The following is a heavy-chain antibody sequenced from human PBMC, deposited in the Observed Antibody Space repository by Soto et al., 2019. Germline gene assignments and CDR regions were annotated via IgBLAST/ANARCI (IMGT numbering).Heavy chain of an antibody. Sequence: SETLSLTCTVSGGSISSYYCSWIRQPPGKGLEWIGYIYYSGSTNYNPSLKSRVTISVDTSKNQFSLKLSSVTAADTAVYYCARADNYYETSGYSHSAYWRQATLVTVS. D-gene: IGHD3-22*01. CDR3: ARADNYYETSGYSHSAY. J-gene: IGHJ4*02. V-gene: IGHV4-59*01. CDR1: GGSISSYY. CDR2: IYYSGST.